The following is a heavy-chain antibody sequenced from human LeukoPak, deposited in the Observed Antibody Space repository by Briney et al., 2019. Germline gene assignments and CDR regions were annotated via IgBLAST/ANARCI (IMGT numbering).Heavy chain of an antibody. CDR3: AREGRYCSSTSCYRHFDY. D-gene: IGHD2-2*01. CDR2: IYHSGST. J-gene: IGHJ4*02. CDR1: GGSNSSGGFS. V-gene: IGHV4-30-2*01. Sequence: SQTLSLTCAVSGGSNSSGGFSWSWIRQPPGKGLEWIGYIYHSGSTYYNPSLKSRVTISVDRSKNQFSLKLSSVTAADTAVYYCAREGRYCSSTSCYRHFDYWGQGTLVTVSS.